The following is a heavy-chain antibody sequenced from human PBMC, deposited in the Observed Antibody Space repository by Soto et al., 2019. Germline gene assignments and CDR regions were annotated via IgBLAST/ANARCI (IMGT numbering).Heavy chain of an antibody. CDR3: ARAPAVLRGQQLNYYGMDV. CDR2: INHSGST. V-gene: IGHV4-34*01. D-gene: IGHD6-13*01. Sequence: VQLQQWGAGLLKPSETLSLTCAVYGGSFSGYYWSWIRQPPGKGLEWIGEINHSGSTNYNPSLKSRVTISVDTSKNQFSLKLSSVTAADTAVYYCARAPAVLRGQQLNYYGMDVWGQGTTVTVSS. CDR1: GGSFSGYY. J-gene: IGHJ6*02.